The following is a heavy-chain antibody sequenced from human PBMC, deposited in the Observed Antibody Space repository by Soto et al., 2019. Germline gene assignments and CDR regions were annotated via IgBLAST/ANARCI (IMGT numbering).Heavy chain of an antibody. V-gene: IGHV4-38-2*02. CDR3: ARENEENYYDSSGYYRPSDWYFDL. Sequence: SEAVSGNCVVSGYSSSSGYYWGWIRQPPGKGLEWIGSIYHSGSTYYNPSLKSRVTISVDTSKNQFSLKLSSVTAADTAVYYCARENEENYYDSSGYYRPSDWYFDLWGRGTLVTVSS. CDR1: GYSSSSGYY. J-gene: IGHJ2*01. CDR2: IYHSGST. D-gene: IGHD3-22*01.